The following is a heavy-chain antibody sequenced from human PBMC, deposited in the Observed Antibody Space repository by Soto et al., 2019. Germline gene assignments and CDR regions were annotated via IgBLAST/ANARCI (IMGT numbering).Heavy chain of an antibody. CDR3: AKDGGGGAVVPDY. Sequence: QVQLVESGGGVVQPGRSLRLSCAASGFSFSSYGIHWVRQAPGKGLEWVAVIWYDGSNEYYADSVKGRFSISRDNSKRPGDLKMNSRRAGDRAGYYFAKDGGGGAVVPDYWGQGTLVTVSS. CDR2: IWYDGSNE. V-gene: IGHV3-33*06. D-gene: IGHD2-21*01. J-gene: IGHJ4*02. CDR1: GFSFSSYG.